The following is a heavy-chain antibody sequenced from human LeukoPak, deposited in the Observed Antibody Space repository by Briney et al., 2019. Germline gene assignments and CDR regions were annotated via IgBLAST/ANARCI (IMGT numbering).Heavy chain of an antibody. CDR1: GYTFTGYY. V-gene: IGHV1-2*02. Sequence: ASVKVSCKASGYTFTGYYVHWLRQDPGQGLEWMGWINPNSGGTNYAQKFQGRVTMTRDTSISTAYMELSRLRSDDTAVYYCARIPYSSSSRGWFDPWGQGTLVTVSS. CDR2: INPNSGGT. J-gene: IGHJ5*02. D-gene: IGHD6-13*01. CDR3: ARIPYSSSSRGWFDP.